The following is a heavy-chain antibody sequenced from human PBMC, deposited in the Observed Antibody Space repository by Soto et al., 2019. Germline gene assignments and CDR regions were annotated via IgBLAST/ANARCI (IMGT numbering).Heavy chain of an antibody. CDR1: GGSVSSGSYY. CDR3: ARFGDSSDP. J-gene: IGHJ5*02. D-gene: IGHD4-17*01. CDR2: IYYSGST. Sequence: QVQLQESGPGLVKPSETLSPTCTVSGGSVSSGSYYWSWIRQPPGKGLEWIGYIYYSGSTNYNPSLKSRVTISVDTSKNQFSLKLSSVTAADTAVYYCARFGDSSDPWGQGTLVTVSS. V-gene: IGHV4-61*01.